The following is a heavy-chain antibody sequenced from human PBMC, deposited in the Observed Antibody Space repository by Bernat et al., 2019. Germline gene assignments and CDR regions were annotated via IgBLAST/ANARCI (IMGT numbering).Heavy chain of an antibody. CDR1: GYTFTSYG. CDR3: ARTTAMVQGVIIYWFDP. V-gene: IGHV1-18*01. Sequence: QVQLVQSGAEVKKPGASVKVSCKASGYTFTSYGIRWVRQAPGQGLEGMGWISAYNGNTNYAQKLQGRVTMTTDTSTSTAYMELRSLRSDDTAVYYCARTTAMVQGVIIYWFDPWGQGTLVTVSS. CDR2: ISAYNGNT. D-gene: IGHD3-10*01. J-gene: IGHJ5*02.